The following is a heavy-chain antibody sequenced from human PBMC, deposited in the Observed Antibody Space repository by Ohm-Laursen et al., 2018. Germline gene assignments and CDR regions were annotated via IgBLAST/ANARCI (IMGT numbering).Heavy chain of an antibody. CDR3: ASARAETWVDH. D-gene: IGHD3-16*01. CDR1: GDSISSGGYY. J-gene: IGHJ4*02. CDR2: IYYSGTT. Sequence: TLSLTCTVSGDSISSGGYYWSWIRQQPGKGLEWIGYIYYSGTTYYNPSLKSRVTISVDTSKNQFSLKLSSVTAADTAVYYCASARAETWVDHWGQGTLVTVSS. V-gene: IGHV4-31*03.